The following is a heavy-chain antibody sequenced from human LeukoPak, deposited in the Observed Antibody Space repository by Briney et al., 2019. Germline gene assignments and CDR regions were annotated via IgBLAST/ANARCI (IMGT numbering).Heavy chain of an antibody. Sequence: SETLSLTCAVYGGSFSGYYWSWIRQPPGKGLEWIGEINHSGSTNYNPSLKSRVTISVDTSKNQFSLKLSSVTAADTAVYYCASRPLGYCSSTSCYPRWFDPWGQGTLVTVSS. CDR3: ASRPLGYCSSTSCYPRWFDP. CDR1: GGSFSGYY. J-gene: IGHJ5*02. D-gene: IGHD2-2*01. CDR2: INHSGST. V-gene: IGHV4-34*01.